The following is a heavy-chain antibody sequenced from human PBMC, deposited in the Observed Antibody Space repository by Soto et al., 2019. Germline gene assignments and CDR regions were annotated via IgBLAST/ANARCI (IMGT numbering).Heavy chain of an antibody. Sequence: GGSLRLSCAASGFTFSSYDMHWVRQATGKGLEWVSAIGTAGDTYYPGSVKGRFTISRENAKNSLYLQMNSLRAEDTAVYYCARVRYYGSGSYYSRPPNYGMDVWGQGTTVTVSS. V-gene: IGHV3-13*01. CDR3: ARVRYYGSGSYYSRPPNYGMDV. D-gene: IGHD3-10*01. CDR2: IGTAGDT. CDR1: GFTFSSYD. J-gene: IGHJ6*02.